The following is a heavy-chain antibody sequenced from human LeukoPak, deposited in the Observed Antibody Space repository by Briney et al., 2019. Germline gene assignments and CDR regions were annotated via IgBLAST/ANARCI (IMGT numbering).Heavy chain of an antibody. J-gene: IGHJ4*02. CDR2: IYYGGST. Sequence: PSETLSLTCTVSGGSISSSSYYWGWIRQPPGKGLEWIGSIYYGGSTYYNPSLKSRVTISVGTSKNQFSLKLSSVTAADTAVYYCARDLSYWGQGTLVTVSS. CDR1: GGSISSSSYY. CDR3: ARDLSY. V-gene: IGHV4-39*07.